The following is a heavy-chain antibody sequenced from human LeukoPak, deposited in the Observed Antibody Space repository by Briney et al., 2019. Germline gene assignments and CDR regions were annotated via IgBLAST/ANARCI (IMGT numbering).Heavy chain of an antibody. V-gene: IGHV3-66*04. J-gene: IGHJ3*02. Sequence: PGGSLRLSCAASGFTFSSYSMNWVRQAPGKGLEWVSVIYSGGSTYYADSVKGRFTISRDNSKNTLYLQMNSLRAEDTAVYYCARLGRTTIPIWGQGTMVTVSS. CDR1: GFTFSSYS. CDR3: ARLGRTTIPI. CDR2: IYSGGST. D-gene: IGHD3-9*01.